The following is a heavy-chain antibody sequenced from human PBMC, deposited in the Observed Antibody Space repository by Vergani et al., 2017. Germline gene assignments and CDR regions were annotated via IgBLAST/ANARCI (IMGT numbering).Heavy chain of an antibody. CDR3: ARDYSSGWLPAFDI. D-gene: IGHD6-19*01. J-gene: IGHJ3*02. V-gene: IGHV3-23*01. CDR1: GFTFSSYA. Sequence: EVQLLESGGGLVQPGGSLRLSCAASGFTFSSYAMSWVRQAPGKGLEWVSAISGSGGSTYYADSVKGRFTISRDNAKNSLYLQMNSLRAEDTAVYYCARDYSSGWLPAFDIWGQGTMVTVSS. CDR2: ISGSGGST.